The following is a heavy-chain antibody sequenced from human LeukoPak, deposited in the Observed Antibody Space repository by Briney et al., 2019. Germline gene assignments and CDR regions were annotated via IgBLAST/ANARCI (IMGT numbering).Heavy chain of an antibody. V-gene: IGHV1-2*04. CDR1: GYTFTGYY. D-gene: IGHD1-26*01. Sequence: ASVKVSCKASGYTFTGYYMHWVRQAPGQGLEWMGWINPNSGGTNYAQKFQGWVTMTRDTSISTAYMELSRLRSDDTAVYYCAKALVGATLHYYYGMDVWGQGTTVTVSS. J-gene: IGHJ6*02. CDR2: INPNSGGT. CDR3: AKALVGATLHYYYGMDV.